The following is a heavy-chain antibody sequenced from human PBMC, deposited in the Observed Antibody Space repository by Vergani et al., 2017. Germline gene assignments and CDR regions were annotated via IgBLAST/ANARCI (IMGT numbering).Heavy chain of an antibody. CDR2: IDWDDDK. CDR3: AKDWRSGSYFTPWVDY. V-gene: IGHV2-70*15. CDR1: GFSLSTSGMC. Sequence: QVTLRESGPALVKPTQTLTLTCTFSGFSLSTSGMCVSWIRQPPGKALEWLARIDWDDDKYYSTSLKTRLTISKDTSKNQVVLTMTNMDPVDTATYYCAKDWRSGSYFTPWVDYWGQGTLVTVSS. D-gene: IGHD1-26*01. J-gene: IGHJ4*02.